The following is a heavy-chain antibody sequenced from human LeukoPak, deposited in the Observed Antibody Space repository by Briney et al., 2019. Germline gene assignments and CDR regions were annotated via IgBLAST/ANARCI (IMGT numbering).Heavy chain of an antibody. CDR2: INPNSGGT. CDR1: GYTFTVYD. J-gene: IGHJ4*02. Sequence: GASVTVSFKASGYTFTVYDMHWVRQAPGQGLEWVGWINPNSGGTNYAQKFQGRGTMTRDTAISRAYTELRRLRSDDTAVSYCARDDILAFHLDYWGQGTLVTVSS. CDR3: ARDDILAFHLDY. V-gene: IGHV1-2*02. D-gene: IGHD3-9*01.